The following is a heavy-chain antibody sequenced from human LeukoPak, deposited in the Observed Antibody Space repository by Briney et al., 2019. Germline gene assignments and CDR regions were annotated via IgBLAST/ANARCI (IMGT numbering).Heavy chain of an antibody. CDR2: IYYSGST. Sequence: SETLSLTCTVSGGSISSYYWSWIRQPPGKGLEWIGYIYYSGSTNYNPSLKSRVTISVGTSKNQFSLKLSSVTAADTAVYYCAREGDAAVPFDYWGQGTLVTVSS. CDR1: GGSISSYY. D-gene: IGHD6-19*01. V-gene: IGHV4-59*01. J-gene: IGHJ4*02. CDR3: AREGDAAVPFDY.